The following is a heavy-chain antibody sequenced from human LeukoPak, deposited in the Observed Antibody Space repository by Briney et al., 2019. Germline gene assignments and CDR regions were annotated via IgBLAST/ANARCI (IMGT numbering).Heavy chain of an antibody. CDR1: GFTFSTYG. V-gene: IGHV3-30*02. D-gene: IGHD4-17*01. CDR3: AKGYDYGDLPDPNYYFDY. Sequence: GGSLRLSCAASGFTFSTYGMNWVRQAPGKGLDGVTFIQYDGSNKYYADSVKGRFTISRDNSKSTLYLQMNSLRAEDTAVYYCAKGYDYGDLPDPNYYFDYWGQGTLVTVSS. CDR2: IQYDGSNK. J-gene: IGHJ4*02.